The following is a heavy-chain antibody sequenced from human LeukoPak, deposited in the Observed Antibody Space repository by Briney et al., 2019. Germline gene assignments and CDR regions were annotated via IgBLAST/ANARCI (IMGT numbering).Heavy chain of an antibody. CDR2: TYYRSQEWYT. CDR1: GDSVSSNGAA. CDR3: GRETDFGVVTN. J-gene: IGHJ4*02. D-gene: IGHD3-3*01. Sequence: SQTLSLTCAISGDSVSSNGAAWNWIRQSPSRGLEWLGRTYYRSQEWYTDYAPSVKGRITLNPDTSKNQFSLQLNSVSPEDTAVYYCGRETDFGVVTNWGQGTLVTVSS. V-gene: IGHV6-1*01.